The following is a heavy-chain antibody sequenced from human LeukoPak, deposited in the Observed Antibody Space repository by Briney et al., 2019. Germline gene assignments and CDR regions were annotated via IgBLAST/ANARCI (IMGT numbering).Heavy chain of an antibody. CDR1: GVTLSGNY. CDR2: IYSGGST. Sequence: QAGESLRLSCAVSGVTLSGNYRSWVRQSPGKGLEWVSVIYSGGSTYYKVSVKGRFTISRDNSKNTLYLQMNSLRAEDTAVYYCAKWADGPSIVVVPAAMELGAFDIWGQGTMVTVSS. D-gene: IGHD2-2*01. CDR3: AKWADGPSIVVVPAAMELGAFDI. J-gene: IGHJ3*02. V-gene: IGHV3-53*01.